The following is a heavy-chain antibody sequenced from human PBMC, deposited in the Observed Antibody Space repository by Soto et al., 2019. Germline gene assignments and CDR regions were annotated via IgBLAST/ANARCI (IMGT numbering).Heavy chain of an antibody. V-gene: IGHV1-18*01. J-gene: IGHJ6*02. CDR1: GYTFTRSG. CDR3: ARESVPPYYHYGLEM. CDR2: ISSYNGDT. Sequence: ASVKVSCKASGYTFTRSGISWARQAPGQGPEWMGWISSYNGDTNYAQTFKGRVTMTTDTSTSTAYMELRSLRSDDTAAYYCARESVPPYYHYGLEMWGQGAPVSVS.